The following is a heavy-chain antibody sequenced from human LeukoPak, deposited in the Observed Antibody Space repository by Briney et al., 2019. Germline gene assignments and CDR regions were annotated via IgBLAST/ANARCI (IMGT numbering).Heavy chain of an antibody. Sequence: GGSLRLSCAASGFTFSSYSMNWVRQAPGKGLEWVSSISSSSSYIYYADSVKGRFTVSRDNSKNTLYFQMNSLRAEDTAVYYCARDPTSRYYMDVWGKGTTVIVSS. V-gene: IGHV3-21*01. J-gene: IGHJ6*03. CDR3: ARDPTSRYYMDV. CDR2: ISSSSSYI. CDR1: GFTFSSYS. D-gene: IGHD3-9*01.